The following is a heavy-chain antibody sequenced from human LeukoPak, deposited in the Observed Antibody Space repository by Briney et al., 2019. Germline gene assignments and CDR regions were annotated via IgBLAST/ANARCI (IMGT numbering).Heavy chain of an antibody. CDR1: GYTFTSYY. CDR3: ASWDTAMDSFDY. V-gene: IGHV1-46*01. CDR2: INPSGGST. D-gene: IGHD5-18*01. Sequence: ASVKVSCKASGYTFTSYYMHWVRQAPGQGLEWMGIINPSGGSTSYAQKFQGRVTMTTDTSTSTAYMELRSLRSDDTAVYYCASWDTAMDSFDYWGQGTLVTVSS. J-gene: IGHJ4*02.